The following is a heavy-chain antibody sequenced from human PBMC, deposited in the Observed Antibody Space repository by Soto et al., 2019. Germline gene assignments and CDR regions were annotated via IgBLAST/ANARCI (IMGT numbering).Heavy chain of an antibody. D-gene: IGHD2-2*01. CDR2: ISGSGGST. V-gene: IGHV3-23*01. CDR1: GFTFSSYA. J-gene: IGHJ5*02. Sequence: GGSLRLSCAASGFTFSSYAMSWVRQAPGKGLEWVSAISGSGGSTYYADSVKGRFTISRDNSKNTLYLQMNSLRAEDTAVYYCAKSDCSSTSCYEGSWFDPWGQGTLVTVSS. CDR3: AKSDCSSTSCYEGSWFDP.